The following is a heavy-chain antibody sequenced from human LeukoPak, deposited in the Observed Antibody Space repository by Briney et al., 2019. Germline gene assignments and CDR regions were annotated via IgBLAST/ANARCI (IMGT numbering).Heavy chain of an antibody. V-gene: IGHV3-21*01. CDR1: GFTFSSYS. J-gene: IGHJ3*02. Sequence: GGSLRLSCAASGFTFSSYSMNWVRQAPGKGLEWVSSISSSSSYIYYADSVKGRFTISRDNAKNSLYLQMNSLRAEDTAVYYCARADRAVGATTGEDAFDIWGQGTMVTVSS. CDR3: ARADRAVGATTGEDAFDI. CDR2: ISSSSSYI. D-gene: IGHD1-26*01.